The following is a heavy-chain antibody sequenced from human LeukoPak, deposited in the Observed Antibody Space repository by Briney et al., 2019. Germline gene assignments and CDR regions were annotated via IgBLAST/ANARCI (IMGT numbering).Heavy chain of an antibody. Sequence: GGSLRLSCAASGFTFSSYAMSWVRQAPGKGLEWVSAISGSGGSTYYADSVKGRFTISRDNSKNTLYLQMNSLRAEDTAVYYCAKMASKRGYSYGPFDYWGQGTLVTVSS. J-gene: IGHJ4*02. CDR3: AKMASKRGYSYGPFDY. CDR2: ISGSGGST. V-gene: IGHV3-23*01. CDR1: GFTFSSYA. D-gene: IGHD5-18*01.